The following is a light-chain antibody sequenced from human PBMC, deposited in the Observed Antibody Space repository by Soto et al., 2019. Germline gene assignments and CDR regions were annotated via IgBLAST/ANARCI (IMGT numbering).Light chain of an antibody. Sequence: IVLTQSPVTLSLSPGERATLSCRASQSVDNGYLAWYQQKPGQAPRLLIYGASSRATGIPDRFGGSGAGTDFTLTVSRLEPEDFAVYYCQQYGSSQWTFGQGTKVDIK. CDR2: GAS. J-gene: IGKJ1*01. CDR3: QQYGSSQWT. CDR1: QSVDNGY. V-gene: IGKV3-20*01.